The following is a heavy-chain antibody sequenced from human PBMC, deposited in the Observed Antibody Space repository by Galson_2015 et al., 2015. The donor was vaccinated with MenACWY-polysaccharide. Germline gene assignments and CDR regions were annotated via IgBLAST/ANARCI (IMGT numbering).Heavy chain of an antibody. Sequence: SLRLSCATSGFTFNDHYIDWVRQAPGKGLEWVGRTKNRANGYTTEYAASVKGRFTLSRDASKNSLYLQMNSLKTEDTAVYYCARWRAGACDYWGQGTLVTVSS. J-gene: IGHJ4*02. V-gene: IGHV3-72*01. CDR3: ARWRAGACDY. CDR1: GFTFNDHY. D-gene: IGHD3-10*01. CDR2: TKNRANGYTT.